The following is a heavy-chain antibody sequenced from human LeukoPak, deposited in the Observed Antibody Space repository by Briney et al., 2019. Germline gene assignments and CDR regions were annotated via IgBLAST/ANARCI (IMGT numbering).Heavy chain of an antibody. D-gene: IGHD3-10*01. J-gene: IGHJ5*02. CDR3: ARGRHYYGSGSYYNVRSWFDP. Sequence: SETLSLTCAVYGGSFSSYYWSWIRQPPGKGLEWIGEINHSGSTNYNPSLKSRVTISVDTSKNQFSLKLSSVTAADTAVYYCARGRHYYGSGSYYNVRSWFDPWGQGTLVTVSS. CDR2: INHSGST. V-gene: IGHV4-34*01. CDR1: GGSFSSYY.